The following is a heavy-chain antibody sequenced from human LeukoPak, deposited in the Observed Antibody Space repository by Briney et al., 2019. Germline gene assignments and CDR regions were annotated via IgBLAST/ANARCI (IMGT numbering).Heavy chain of an antibody. Sequence: SETLSLTCIVSGGSISSYSWSWIRQPPGKGLEWIGHIFYSGTTTYNPSLMSRVTISGDTSKNQFSLNLRSVTAADTAVYYCAVETTPFDYWGQGTLVTVSS. V-gene: IGHV4-59*12. CDR1: GGSISSYS. J-gene: IGHJ4*02. CDR2: IFYSGTT. D-gene: IGHD1-1*01. CDR3: AVETTPFDY.